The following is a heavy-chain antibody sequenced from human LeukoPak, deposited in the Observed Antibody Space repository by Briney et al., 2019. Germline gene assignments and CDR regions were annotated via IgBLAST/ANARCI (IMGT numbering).Heavy chain of an antibody. D-gene: IGHD6-19*01. CDR3: ASIAFAGTNPENNLNDY. Sequence: GGSLRLSCAASGFTFSSYEMNWVRQAPGKGLEWVSYISSSGSTIYYADSVKGRFTISRDNAKNSLYLQMNSLRAEDTAVYYCASIAFAGTNPENNLNDYWGQGTLVTVSS. V-gene: IGHV3-48*03. CDR1: GFTFSSYE. J-gene: IGHJ4*02. CDR2: ISSSGSTI.